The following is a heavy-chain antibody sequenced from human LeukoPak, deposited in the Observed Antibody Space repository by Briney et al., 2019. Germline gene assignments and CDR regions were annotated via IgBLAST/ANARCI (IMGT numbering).Heavy chain of an antibody. D-gene: IGHD3-10*01. CDR2: IFYSGST. CDR3: ARLKSGSESYPEDS. Sequence: SETLSLTCTVSGGSINGYYWNWIRQSPGKGLETVGYIFYSGSTNYNPSLKSRVTISVDTSKNQVSLNLTSMTAADTAVYYCARLKSGSESYPEDSWGQGILVTVSS. V-gene: IGHV4-59*03. CDR1: GGSINGYY. J-gene: IGHJ4*02.